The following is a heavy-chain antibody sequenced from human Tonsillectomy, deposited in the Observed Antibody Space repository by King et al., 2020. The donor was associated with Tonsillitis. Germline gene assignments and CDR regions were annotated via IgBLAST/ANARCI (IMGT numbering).Heavy chain of an antibody. V-gene: IGHV3-72*01. J-gene: IGHJ3*02. CDR3: AIFYLGSRSRYSYAFDI. Sequence: VQLVESGGGLVQPGGSLRLSCAASGFIFSDHYMDWVRQAPGKGLEWVGRTRNKANSYTTEYAASVKGRFTISRDDSKNSLYLQMISLKTADTAVYYCAIFYLGSRSRYSYAFDIWGQGTMVTVSS. D-gene: IGHD3-10*01. CDR2: TRNKANSYTT. CDR1: GFIFSDHY.